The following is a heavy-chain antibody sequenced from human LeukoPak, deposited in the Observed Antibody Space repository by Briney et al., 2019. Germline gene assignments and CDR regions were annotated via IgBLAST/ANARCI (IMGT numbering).Heavy chain of an antibody. CDR2: IKSDGSEE. Sequence: GGSLGLSCATSGFIFSSYWMCWVRQAPGKGLEWVANIKSDGSEEYYGDSVKGRFTISRDNAKNSLYLQMNSLRVEDTAVYYCARGDLWLGHWGQGSLVTVSS. V-gene: IGHV3-7*01. D-gene: IGHD3-10*01. J-gene: IGHJ4*02. CDR1: GFIFSSYW. CDR3: ARGDLWLGH.